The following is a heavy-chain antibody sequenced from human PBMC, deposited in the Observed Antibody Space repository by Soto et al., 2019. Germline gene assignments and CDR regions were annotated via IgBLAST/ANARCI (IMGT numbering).Heavy chain of an antibody. D-gene: IGHD6-19*01. J-gene: IGHJ4*02. CDR1: GYTFTNYD. Sequence: GASVKVSCKTSGYTFTNYDISWVRQAPGQGLEWMGWISAYNGNTNYAQKFQGRVTMTTDTSTSTAYVQLTSLRSDDTAVYYCARTYSSGRYSFDYWGQGTLVTVSS. CDR2: ISAYNGNT. V-gene: IGHV1-18*01. CDR3: ARTYSSGRYSFDY.